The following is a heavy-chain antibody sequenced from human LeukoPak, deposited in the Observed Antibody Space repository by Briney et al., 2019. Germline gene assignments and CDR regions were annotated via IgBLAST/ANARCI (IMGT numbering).Heavy chain of an antibody. D-gene: IGHD6-13*01. V-gene: IGHV4-39*01. Sequence: SETLSLTCTVSGGSISSSGYYWGWIRQPPGKGLEWIGSIYYSGSTYYNPSLKSRVTISVDTSKNQFSLKLSSVTAADTAVYYCARPVAAAATLIDYWGQGTLVTVSS. CDR1: GGSISSSGYY. CDR3: ARPVAAAATLIDY. J-gene: IGHJ4*02. CDR2: IYYSGST.